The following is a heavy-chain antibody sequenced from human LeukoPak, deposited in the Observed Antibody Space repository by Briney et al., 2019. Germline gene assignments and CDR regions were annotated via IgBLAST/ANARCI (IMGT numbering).Heavy chain of an antibody. Sequence: ASVKVSCKASGYTFTSYGINWVRQAPGQGLEWMGWIRTYNGETHYAEKLQGRVTMTTDTSTSTAYMELRSLTSDDTAVYYCARALFGNDRVSFTEFDFWGQGTLVTVSS. D-gene: IGHD1-1*01. CDR3: ARALFGNDRVSFTEFDF. CDR2: IRTYNGET. V-gene: IGHV1-18*01. J-gene: IGHJ4*02. CDR1: GYTFTSYG.